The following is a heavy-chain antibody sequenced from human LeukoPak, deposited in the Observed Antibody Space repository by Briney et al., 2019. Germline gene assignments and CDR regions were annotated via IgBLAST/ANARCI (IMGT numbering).Heavy chain of an antibody. CDR2: MNPNSGNT. CDR3: ARAAGYRSGWYWNWFDA. Sequence: ASVKVSCKASGYTFTSYDINWVRQATGQGLEWMGWMNPNSGNTGYAQKFQGRVTMTRNTSISTAYMELSSLRSEDTAVYYCARAAGYRSGWYWNWFDAWGQGTLVTVPS. V-gene: IGHV1-8*01. D-gene: IGHD6-19*01. J-gene: IGHJ5*02. CDR1: GYTFTSYD.